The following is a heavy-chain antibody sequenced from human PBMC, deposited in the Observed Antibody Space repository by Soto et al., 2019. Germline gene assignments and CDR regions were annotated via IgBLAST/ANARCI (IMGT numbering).Heavy chain of an antibody. D-gene: IGHD6-13*01. CDR2: IKSKTDGGTT. V-gene: IGHV3-15*07. CDR3: TTDGYSSSLYYYYGMDV. CDR1: GFTFSNAW. Sequence: GGSLRFSCAASGFTFSNAWMNWVRQAPGKGLEWVGRIKSKTDGGTTDYAAPVKGRFTISRDDSKNTLYLQMNSLKTEDTAVYYCTTDGYSSSLYYYYGMDVWGQGTTVTVSS. J-gene: IGHJ6*02.